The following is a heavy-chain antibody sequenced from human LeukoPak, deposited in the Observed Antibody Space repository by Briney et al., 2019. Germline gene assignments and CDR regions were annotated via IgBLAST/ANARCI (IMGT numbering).Heavy chain of an antibody. CDR1: GFTFSSYG. Sequence: GGSLRLSCAASGFTFSSYGMNWVRQAPGKGLEWVSTVSGSDGSKYYADSVKGRFTISRDNSKNTLYLQMGSLRAEDMAVYYCARGPAGRFGYYYDSSGYYLLWGQGTMVTVSS. CDR2: VSGSDGSK. V-gene: IGHV3-23*01. D-gene: IGHD3-22*01. J-gene: IGHJ3*01. CDR3: ARGPAGRFGYYYDSSGYYLL.